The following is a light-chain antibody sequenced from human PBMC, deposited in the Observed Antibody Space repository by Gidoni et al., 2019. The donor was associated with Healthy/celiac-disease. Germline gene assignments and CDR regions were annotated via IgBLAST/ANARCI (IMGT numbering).Light chain of an antibody. Sequence: QSALTQPASVSGSPGQSITISCTGTSSDVGRYNHFSWYQQHPGKASKLMSYEVSNRPSGVSNRFSGSKSGNTASLTISGLQAEDEADYYCSSYTSSSTRVFGGGTKLTVL. CDR1: SSDVGRYNH. V-gene: IGLV2-14*01. CDR3: SSYTSSSTRV. J-gene: IGLJ3*02. CDR2: EVS.